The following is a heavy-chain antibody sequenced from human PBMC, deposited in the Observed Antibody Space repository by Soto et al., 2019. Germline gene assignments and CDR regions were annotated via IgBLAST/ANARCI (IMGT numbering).Heavy chain of an antibody. J-gene: IGHJ4*02. Sequence: VGSRRFPCAASGLAFSNYAMHWVRQAPGKGLDWVSSISTSIESTYYADSLKGRFTISRYGSKNTLYLQMNSLRADDSAVYYCAKDRTVAAWKFDYWGQGTQVTVSS. CDR1: GLAFSNYA. D-gene: IGHD6-13*01. V-gene: IGHV3-23*01. CDR2: ISTSIEST. CDR3: AKDRTVAAWKFDY.